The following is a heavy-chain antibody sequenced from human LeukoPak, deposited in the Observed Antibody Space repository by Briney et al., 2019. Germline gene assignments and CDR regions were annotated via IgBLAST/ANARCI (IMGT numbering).Heavy chain of an antibody. Sequence: GGSLRLSCAASGFTFSRYAMSWVPQAPGKGLEWGSAISGSGGNTYYADSVKGRFTTSRDNAKNTLYLQMNSLRAEDTALYYCTRVQAGRAGLMDVWGRGTTVTVSS. CDR1: GFTFSRYA. V-gene: IGHV3-23*01. CDR2: ISGSGGNT. D-gene: IGHD6-13*01. CDR3: TRVQAGRAGLMDV. J-gene: IGHJ6*02.